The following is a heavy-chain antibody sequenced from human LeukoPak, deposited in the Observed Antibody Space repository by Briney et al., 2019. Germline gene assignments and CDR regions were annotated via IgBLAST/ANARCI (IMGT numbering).Heavy chain of an antibody. D-gene: IGHD5-18*01. CDR1: GFTFGDYA. CDR2: IRSKAYGGTT. CDR3: SRVRGYSYGYGDY. Sequence: PGGSLRLSCTASGFTFGDYAMSWVRQAPGKGPEWVGFIRSKAYGGTTEYAASVKGRFTISRDDSKSIAYLQVNSLKTEDTAVYYCSRVRGYSYGYGDYWGQGTLVTVSA. V-gene: IGHV3-49*04. J-gene: IGHJ4*02.